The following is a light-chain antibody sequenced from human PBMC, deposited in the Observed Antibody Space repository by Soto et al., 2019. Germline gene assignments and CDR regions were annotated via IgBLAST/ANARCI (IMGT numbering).Light chain of an antibody. J-gene: IGKJ1*01. CDR3: QQYYSYPPT. Sequence: DIQMTQSPSSLSASVGDRFTFTCRASHDITSFLNWYQHKPGRAPKLLIYDASILEAGVPTRFSGSGSGTHFTFTISSLQPEDVATYYCQQYYSYPPTFGQGTKVVMK. CDR1: HDITSF. CDR2: DAS. V-gene: IGKV1-33*01.